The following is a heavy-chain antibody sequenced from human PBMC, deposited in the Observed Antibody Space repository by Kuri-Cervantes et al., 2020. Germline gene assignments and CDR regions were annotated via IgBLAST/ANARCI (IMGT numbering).Heavy chain of an antibody. CDR3: ASDSGTMVRGVIWGMDV. CDR2: IWYDGSNK. D-gene: IGHD3-10*01. V-gene: IGHV3-33*01. Sequence: GESLKISCAASGFTFSSYGMHWVRQAPGKGLEWVAVIWYDGSNKYYADSVKGRFTISSDNSKNTLYQQMNSLRAEDTAVYYCASDSGTMVRGVIWGMDVWGQGTTVTVSS. CDR1: GFTFSSYG. J-gene: IGHJ6*02.